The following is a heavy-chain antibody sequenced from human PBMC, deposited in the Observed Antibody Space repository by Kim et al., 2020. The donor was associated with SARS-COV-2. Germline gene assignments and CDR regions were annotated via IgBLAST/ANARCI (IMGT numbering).Heavy chain of an antibody. V-gene: IGHV3-20*01. CDR3: ARGVRYYDILTGLSGGNDYWYFDL. Sequence: GGSLRLSCAASGFTFDDYGMSWVRQAPGKGLEWVSGINWNGGSTGYADSVKGRFTISRDNAKNSLYLQMNSLRAEDTALYHCARGVRYYDILTGLSGGNDYWYFDLWGRGTLVTVSS. CDR2: INWNGGST. CDR1: GFTFDDYG. D-gene: IGHD3-9*01. J-gene: IGHJ2*01.